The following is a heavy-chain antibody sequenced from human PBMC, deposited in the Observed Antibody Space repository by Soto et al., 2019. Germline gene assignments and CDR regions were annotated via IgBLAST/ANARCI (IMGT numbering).Heavy chain of an antibody. CDR2: IGGSGSTT. J-gene: IGHJ6*02. CDR3: AKESYGDYYYDGTDV. CDR1: GFTFSSYA. Sequence: EVQLLESGGGLVQPGGSLRVCCAASGFTFSSYAMNWVRQAPGKGLEWVSSIGGSGSTTYYADSVKGRFTISIDNSKNTLYLQMHSLTAEDPAVYYGAKESYGDYYYDGTDVRGQGATVNFSS. V-gene: IGHV3-23*01. D-gene: IGHD4-17*01.